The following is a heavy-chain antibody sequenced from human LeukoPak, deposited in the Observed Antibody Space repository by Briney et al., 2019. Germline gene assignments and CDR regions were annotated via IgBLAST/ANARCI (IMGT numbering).Heavy chain of an antibody. V-gene: IGHV3-30*02. Sequence: PGGSLRLSCAASGFTFSSYGMHWVRQAPGKGLEWVAFIRSDGSDKYYADSVKGRFTISRDNSKNTLYLQMNSLRAEDTAVYYCARTDYGGHLDYWGQGTLVTVSS. CDR2: IRSDGSDK. CDR1: GFTFSSYG. CDR3: ARTDYGGHLDY. J-gene: IGHJ4*02. D-gene: IGHD4/OR15-4a*01.